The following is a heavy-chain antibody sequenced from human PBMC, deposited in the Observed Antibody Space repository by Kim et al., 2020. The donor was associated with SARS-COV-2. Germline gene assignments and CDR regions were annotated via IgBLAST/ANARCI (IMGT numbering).Heavy chain of an antibody. Sequence: GSETRYADSVKGRFTISRDNAKASLSLQMNSLRADDTAVYYCARAIALDYWGRGTLVTVSS. CDR2: GSET. CDR3: ARAIALDY. V-gene: IGHV3-7*03. J-gene: IGHJ4*02. D-gene: IGHD3-22*01.